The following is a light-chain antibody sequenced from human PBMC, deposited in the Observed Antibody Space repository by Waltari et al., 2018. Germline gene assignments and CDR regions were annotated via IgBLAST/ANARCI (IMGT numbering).Light chain of an antibody. CDR1: HSISTW. CDR3: QQYDTYWT. V-gene: IGKV1-5*01. Sequence: DIQMTQSPSTLSAPVGYRVTIPCRASHSISTWLAWYQQKPGKAPKLLIYDASSLERGVPSRFSGSASGTEFTLTISSLQPDDFATYYCQQYDTYWTFGQGTKVELK. J-gene: IGKJ1*01. CDR2: DAS.